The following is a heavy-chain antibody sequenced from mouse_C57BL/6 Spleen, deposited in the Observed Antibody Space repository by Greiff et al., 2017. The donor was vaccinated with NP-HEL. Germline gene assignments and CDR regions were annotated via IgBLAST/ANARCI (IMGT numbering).Heavy chain of an antibody. CDR3: ARAYSDY. V-gene: IGHV5-17*01. J-gene: IGHJ2*01. CDR1: GFTFSDYG. Sequence: DVMLVESGGGLVKPGGSLKLSCAASGFTFSDYGMHWVRQAPEKGLEWVAYISSGSSTIYYADTVKGRFTISRDNAKNTLFRQMTSLRSEDTAMYYCARAYSDYWGKGTTLTVSS. CDR2: ISSGSSTI.